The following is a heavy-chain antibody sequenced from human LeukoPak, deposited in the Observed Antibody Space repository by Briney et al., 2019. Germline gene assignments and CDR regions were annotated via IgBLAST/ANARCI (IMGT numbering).Heavy chain of an antibody. J-gene: IGHJ4*02. D-gene: IGHD5-18*01. V-gene: IGHV4-61*01. Sequence: SETLSLTCTVSGGSVSGGNYYCSWIRQSPGKGLEWIGFVHYSGRTVYNPSLRSRVTMSVDTSKNQFSLNLSSVTAADTAMYCCTRTGYTGGYWGQGTLVTVSS. CDR2: VHYSGRT. CDR1: GGSVSGGNYY. CDR3: TRTGYTGGY.